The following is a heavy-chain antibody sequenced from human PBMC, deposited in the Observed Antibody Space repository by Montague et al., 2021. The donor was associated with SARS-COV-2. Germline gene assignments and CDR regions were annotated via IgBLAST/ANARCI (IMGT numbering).Heavy chain of an antibody. V-gene: IGHV3-30*04. CDR3: ARDLAVVAATPFDY. CDR1: GFPFSSHA. Sequence: SLRLSCAASGFPFSSHAMHWVRQAPGKGLEWVAVISYDGSNKYYADSVKGRFTISRDNSKNTLYLQMNSLRAEDTAVYYCARDLAVVAATPFDYWGQGTLVTVSS. CDR2: ISYDGSNK. D-gene: IGHD2-15*01. J-gene: IGHJ4*02.